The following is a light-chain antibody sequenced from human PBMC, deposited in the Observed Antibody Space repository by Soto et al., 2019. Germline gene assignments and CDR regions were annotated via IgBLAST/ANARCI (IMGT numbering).Light chain of an antibody. Sequence: EIVMTQSPATLSVSPGERATLSCRASQSVSTNLAWYQHKPGQTPRLLIYDTSTRATGVPARFSGSRSGTEFTLTINSLQSEDFAVYYCQRYNNWPLTFGGGTKVENK. CDR2: DTS. CDR1: QSVSTN. V-gene: IGKV3-15*01. J-gene: IGKJ4*01. CDR3: QRYNNWPLT.